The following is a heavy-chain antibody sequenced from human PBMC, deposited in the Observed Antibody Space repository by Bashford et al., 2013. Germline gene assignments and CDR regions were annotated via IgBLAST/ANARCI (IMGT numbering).Heavy chain of an antibody. J-gene: IGHJ6*02. V-gene: IGHV4-34*01. CDR3: ARDRVYTVVVPPSKPRGDYFYGMDV. D-gene: IGHD2-2*02. CDR2: VKYRGST. CDR1: WAVQXSL. Sequence: ETLSLQLRWSLWAVQXSLLELDPPVPREGAWSGLGKVKYRGSTNYNPSLKSRVTISIDTSTNQFSLKLTSVTAADTAVYYCARDRVYTVVVPPSKPRGDYFYGMDVWGQGTTVTVSS.